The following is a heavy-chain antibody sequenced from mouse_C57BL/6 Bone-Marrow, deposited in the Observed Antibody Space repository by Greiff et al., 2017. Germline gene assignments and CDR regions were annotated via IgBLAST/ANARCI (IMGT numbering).Heavy chain of an antibody. D-gene: IGHD1-1*01. CDR1: GFNIKDYY. Sequence: VQLQQSGAELVKPGASVKLSCTASGFNIKDYYIHWVKQRTEQGLEWIGRIDPEDGETKYAPKLQDKATITADTSSNTAYLQLSRLTSEDTAVYYCTRSLIYYGTNYWGQGTTLTVSS. CDR2: IDPEDGET. CDR3: TRSLIYYGTNY. J-gene: IGHJ2*01. V-gene: IGHV14-2*01.